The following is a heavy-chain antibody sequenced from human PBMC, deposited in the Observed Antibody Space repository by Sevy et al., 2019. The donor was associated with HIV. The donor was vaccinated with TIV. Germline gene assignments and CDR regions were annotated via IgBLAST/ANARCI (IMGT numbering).Heavy chain of an antibody. V-gene: IGHV3-30*02. CDR1: GFTFSNYG. D-gene: IGHD2-2*01. J-gene: IGHJ4*02. CDR3: AKDYRIYCSRTSCLFDY. CDR2: IRYDGSNS. Sequence: GGSLRLSCAASGFTFSNYGMHWARQAPGKGLEWVAFIRYDGSNSYSADSVKGRFTISRDNSKNTLYLQINSLRAEETAVYYCAKDYRIYCSRTSCLFDYWGQGTLVTVSS.